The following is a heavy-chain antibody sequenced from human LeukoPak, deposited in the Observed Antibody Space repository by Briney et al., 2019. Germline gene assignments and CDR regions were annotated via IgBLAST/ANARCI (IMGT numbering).Heavy chain of an antibody. CDR1: GFTFRSYG. Sequence: GSSLRLSCAASGFTFRSYGMHWVRQAPGKGLEWVAVISYDGSNKYYADSVKGRFTISRDNSKNTLYLQMNSLRAEDTAVYYCAKDRSGGGSRNPNYYYYYGMDVWGKGTTVTVSS. CDR3: AKDRSGGGSRNPNYYYYYGMDV. V-gene: IGHV3-30*18. D-gene: IGHD2-15*01. CDR2: ISYDGSNK. J-gene: IGHJ6*04.